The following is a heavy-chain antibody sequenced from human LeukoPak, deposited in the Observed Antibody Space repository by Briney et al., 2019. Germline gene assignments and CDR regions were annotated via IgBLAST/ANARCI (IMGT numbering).Heavy chain of an antibody. Sequence: GGSLRLSCAASGFTFSTYTMNWVRQAPGKGLEWVSSISSSGSSKYYADSLKGRFTISRDNAKNSLYLQMNSLRAEDTALYYCARMGYSGTLPDYWGQGTLVTVSS. CDR1: GFTFSTYT. CDR3: ARMGYSGTLPDY. J-gene: IGHJ4*02. CDR2: ISSSGSSK. V-gene: IGHV3-21*01. D-gene: IGHD6-13*01.